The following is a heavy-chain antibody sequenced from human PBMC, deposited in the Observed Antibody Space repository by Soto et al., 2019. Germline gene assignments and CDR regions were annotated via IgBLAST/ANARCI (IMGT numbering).Heavy chain of an antibody. Sequence: EVQLLESGGGLVQPGGSLRLSCAASGFTFSSYAMSWVRQAPGKGLEWVSAISGSGGSTYYADSVKGRFTNSTANSKNTLYRPMTSPTAAHTAVYYCAKAETLDYYFDYWGQRTLVTVSS. J-gene: IGHJ4*02. CDR2: ISGSGGST. CDR3: AKAETLDYYFDY. CDR1: GFTFSSYA. V-gene: IGHV3-23*01.